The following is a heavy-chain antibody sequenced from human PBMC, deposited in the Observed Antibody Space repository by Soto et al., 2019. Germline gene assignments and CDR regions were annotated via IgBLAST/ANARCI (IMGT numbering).Heavy chain of an antibody. J-gene: IGHJ2*01. CDR3: ARVADGAVAVDIWYFDL. V-gene: IGHV3-30-3*01. CDR1: GFTFSSYA. D-gene: IGHD6-19*01. CDR2: ISYDGSNK. Sequence: QVQLVESGGGVVQPGRSLRLSCAASGFTFSSYAMHWVRQAPGKGLEWVAVISYDGSNKYYADSVKGRFTISRDNSKNTLYLQMNSVRAEDAAVYYCARVADGAVAVDIWYFDLWGRGTLVTVSS.